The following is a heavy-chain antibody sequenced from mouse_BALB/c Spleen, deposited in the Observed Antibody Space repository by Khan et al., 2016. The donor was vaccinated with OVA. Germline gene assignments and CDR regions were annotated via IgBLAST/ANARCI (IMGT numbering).Heavy chain of an antibody. CDR2: IWGDGST. Sequence: QMQLEESGPGLVAPSQSLSIRCTVSGLSLTNYGVSWVRQPPGKGLEWLGVIWGDGSTNYHSVLKSRLSISKDNSKSQVFVKLNSLQTDDTATYYCAIIYYGYDWFAYWGQGTLVTVSA. D-gene: IGHD2-2*01. CDR3: AIIYYGYDWFAY. V-gene: IGHV2-3*01. CDR1: GLSLTNYG. J-gene: IGHJ3*01.